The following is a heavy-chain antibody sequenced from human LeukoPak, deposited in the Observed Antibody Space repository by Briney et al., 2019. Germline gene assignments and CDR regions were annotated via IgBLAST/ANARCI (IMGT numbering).Heavy chain of an antibody. CDR3: ARVYDYGWYFDL. CDR1: GGSISSGDYY. CDR2: IYYSGST. D-gene: IGHD4-17*01. Sequence: SEALSLTCTVSGGSISSGDYYWSWLRQPPGRGLEWIGYIYYSGSTYYNPSLKSRVTISVDTSENQCFLKLSSVTAADTAVYYCARVYDYGWYFDLWGRGTLVTVSS. J-gene: IGHJ2*01. V-gene: IGHV4-30-4*01.